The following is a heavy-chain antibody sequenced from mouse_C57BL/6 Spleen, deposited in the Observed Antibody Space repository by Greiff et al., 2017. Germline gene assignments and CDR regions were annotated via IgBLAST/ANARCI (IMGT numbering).Heavy chain of an antibody. J-gene: IGHJ2*01. CDR1: GYTFTSYW. D-gene: IGHD1-1*01. V-gene: IGHV1-69*01. CDR3: ARAYYYGSRYYFDY. Sequence: VQLQQPGAELVLPGASVKLSCKASGYTFTSYWMHWVKQRPGQGLAWIGEIDPSDSYTNYNQKFKGKSTLTVDKSSSTAYMQLSSLTSEDSAVYYCARAYYYGSRYYFDYWGQGTTRTVSS. CDR2: IDPSDSYT.